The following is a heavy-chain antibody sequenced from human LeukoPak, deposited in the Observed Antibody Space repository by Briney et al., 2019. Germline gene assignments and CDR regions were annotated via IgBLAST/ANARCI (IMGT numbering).Heavy chain of an antibody. Sequence: SETLSLTCTVSGGSISSSSYYWGWIRQPPGKGLEWIGSIYYSGSTYYNPSLKSRVTISVDTSKNQFSLKLSSVTAADTAVYYCARRPMEGPFDPWGQGTPVTVSS. D-gene: IGHD3-10*01. CDR2: IYYSGST. CDR1: GGSISSSSYY. J-gene: IGHJ5*02. V-gene: IGHV4-39*01. CDR3: ARRPMEGPFDP.